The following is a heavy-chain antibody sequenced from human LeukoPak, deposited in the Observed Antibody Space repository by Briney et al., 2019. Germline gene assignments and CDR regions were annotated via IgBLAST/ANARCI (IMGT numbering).Heavy chain of an antibody. CDR2: INHSGST. CDR1: VGSFSGYY. D-gene: IGHD4-17*01. Sequence: SETLSLTCAVYVGSFSGYYWSWIRQPPAKGRDGMGEINHSGSTNYIPSLKSRVTISVDTSKNQFSLKLSSVTAADTAVYYCARIAAVTTGNYYYYYMDVWGKGTTVTVSS. J-gene: IGHJ6*03. CDR3: ARIAAVTTGNYYYYYMDV. V-gene: IGHV4-34*01.